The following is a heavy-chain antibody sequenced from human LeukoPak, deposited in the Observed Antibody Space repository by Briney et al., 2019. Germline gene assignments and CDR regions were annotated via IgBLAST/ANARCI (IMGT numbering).Heavy chain of an antibody. CDR2: IHYSGGT. V-gene: IGHV4-39*07. CDR3: ASSLGALSSHPAY. D-gene: IGHD3-16*02. CDR1: GDSISSSSYY. J-gene: IGHJ4*02. Sequence: SETLSLTCTVSGDSISSSSYYWSWIRQPPGKGLEWIGTIHYSGGTYHNPSLKSRVTISVDTSKNQFSLKLSSVTAADTAVYYCASSLGALSSHPAYWGQGTLVTVSS.